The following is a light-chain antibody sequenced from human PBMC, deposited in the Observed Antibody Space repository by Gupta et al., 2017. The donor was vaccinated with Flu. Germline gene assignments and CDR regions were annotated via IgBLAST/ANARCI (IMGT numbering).Light chain of an antibody. V-gene: IGLV2-23*01. CDR2: EGY. J-gene: IGLJ1*01. CDR1: SSDIGTYNF. CDR3: CSYAGNSRYV. Sequence: QSALTQPASVSGSPGQSITISCTGTSSDIGTYNFVSWYQQHPGKAPKLLIFEGYKRPSGASNRFSGSKSGNTASLTISSLQAEDEADYYCCSYAGNSRYVFGTGTKVTVL.